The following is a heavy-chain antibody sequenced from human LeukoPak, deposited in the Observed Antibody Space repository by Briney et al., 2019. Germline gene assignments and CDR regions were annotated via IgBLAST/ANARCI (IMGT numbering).Heavy chain of an antibody. D-gene: IGHD3-3*01. Sequence: GGSLRLSCAASGFSFSTYWMHWVRQVPGTGLVWVSRTNTDGSITDYADSVKGRFTISRDNAKNSLYLQMNSLRAEDTAIYYCARVRGLEWLLKHLDSWGQGTLVTVSS. CDR3: ARVRGLEWLLKHLDS. CDR2: TNTDGSIT. J-gene: IGHJ4*02. CDR1: GFSFSTYW. V-gene: IGHV3-74*01.